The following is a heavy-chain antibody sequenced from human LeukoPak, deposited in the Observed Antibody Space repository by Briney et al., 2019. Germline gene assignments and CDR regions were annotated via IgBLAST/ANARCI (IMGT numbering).Heavy chain of an antibody. CDR3: ARTADSYDSSGYYGY. CDR2: ISSSSSYI. Sequence: GGSLRLSCAASGFTFSSYSMHWVRQAPGKGLEWVSAISSSSSYIYYADSVKGRFTISRDNAKNSLYLQMNSLRAEDTAVYYCARTADSYDSSGYYGYWGQGTLVTVSS. CDR1: GFTFSSYS. J-gene: IGHJ4*02. D-gene: IGHD3-22*01. V-gene: IGHV3-21*01.